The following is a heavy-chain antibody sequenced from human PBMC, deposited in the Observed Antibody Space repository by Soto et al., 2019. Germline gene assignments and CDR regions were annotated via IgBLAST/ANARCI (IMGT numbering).Heavy chain of an antibody. CDR2: ISHYETKK. CDR1: GFSFSDYG. Sequence: QVQLVESGGGVVQPGRSLRLSCAASGFSFSDYGMHWVRQAPGKGLEWVAVISHYETKKYFEDSVKGRFTISRDNSKNTVYLQLDSLRVEDTAVYYGAKDWVGGSNRYQLDKWGQGTLVIVSP. D-gene: IGHD2-2*01. J-gene: IGHJ4*01. CDR3: AKDWVGGSNRYQLDK. V-gene: IGHV3-30*18.